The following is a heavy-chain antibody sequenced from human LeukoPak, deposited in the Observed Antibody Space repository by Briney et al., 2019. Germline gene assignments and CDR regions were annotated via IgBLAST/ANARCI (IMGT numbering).Heavy chain of an antibody. V-gene: IGHV3-33*08. J-gene: IGHJ4*02. CDR1: GFNFNTYW. D-gene: IGHD3-10*01. CDR2: IWYDGSNK. Sequence: QPGGSLRLSCAASGFNFNTYWMTWVRQAPGKGLEWVAVIWYDGSNKYYADSVKGRFTISRDNSKNTLYLQMNSLRAEDTAVYYCARDLAVLWFGESGRWFDYWGQGTLVTVSS. CDR3: ARDLAVLWFGESGRWFDY.